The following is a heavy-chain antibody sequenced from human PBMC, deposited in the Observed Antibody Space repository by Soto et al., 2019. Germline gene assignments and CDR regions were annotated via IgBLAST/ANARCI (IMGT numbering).Heavy chain of an antibody. CDR2: ISSSSSTI. V-gene: IGHV3-48*02. CDR1: GFTFSSYS. J-gene: IGHJ6*04. CDR3: ARDRRGKYYSGMDV. D-gene: IGHD3-10*01. Sequence: PGGSLRLSCAASGFTFSSYSMNWVRQAPGKGLEWVSYISSSSSTIYYADSVKGRFTISRDNAKNSLYLQMNSLGDEDTAVYYCARDRRGKYYSGMDVWGKGTTVTVPS.